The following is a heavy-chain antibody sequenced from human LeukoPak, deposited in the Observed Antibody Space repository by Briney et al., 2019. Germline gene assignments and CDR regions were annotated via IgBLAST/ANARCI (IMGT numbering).Heavy chain of an antibody. Sequence: GGSLRLSCAASGFTFSTYWMSWVRQAPGKGLEWVASVKEDGSKKEYVDSVKGRFTISRDNAKNSVYLQMNTLRAEHTAVYYCARWRGVQSEFVYWGQGALVTVSS. CDR3: ARWRGVQSEFVY. J-gene: IGHJ4*02. V-gene: IGHV3-7*01. CDR2: VKEDGSKK. CDR1: GFTFSTYW. D-gene: IGHD5-24*01.